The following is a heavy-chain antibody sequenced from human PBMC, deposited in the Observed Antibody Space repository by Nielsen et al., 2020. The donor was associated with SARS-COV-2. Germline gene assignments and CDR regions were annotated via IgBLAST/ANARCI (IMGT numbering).Heavy chain of an antibody. CDR3: ARLWFGGGWFDP. CDR1: GGSISSGGYS. J-gene: IGHJ5*02. Sequence: SETLSLTCAVSGGSISSGGYSWSWIRQPPGKGLEWIGYIYHSGSTYYNPSLKSRVTISVDRSKNQFSLKLSSVTAADTAVYYCARLWFGGGWFDPWGQGTLVTVSS. CDR2: IYHSGST. D-gene: IGHD3-10*01. V-gene: IGHV4-30-2*01.